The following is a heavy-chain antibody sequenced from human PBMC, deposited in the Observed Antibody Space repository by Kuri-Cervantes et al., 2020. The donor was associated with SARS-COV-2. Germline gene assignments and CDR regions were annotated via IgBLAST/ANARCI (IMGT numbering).Heavy chain of an antibody. CDR1: GFTFSSYA. CDR3: ARGALTGDEGDFDY. Sequence: GESLKISCAASGFTFSSYAMSWVRQAPGKGLEWVSYISSSGSTIYYADPVKGRFTISRDNAKNSLYLQMNSLRAEDTAVYYCARGALTGDEGDFDYWGQGTLVTVSS. J-gene: IGHJ4*02. CDR2: ISSSGSTI. V-gene: IGHV3-48*04. D-gene: IGHD7-27*01.